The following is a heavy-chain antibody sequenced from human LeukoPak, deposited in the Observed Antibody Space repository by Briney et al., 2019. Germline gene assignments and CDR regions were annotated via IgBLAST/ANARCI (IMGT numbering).Heavy chain of an antibody. D-gene: IGHD6-19*01. Sequence: GGSLRLSCAASGFTFSSYSMNWVRQAPGKGLEWVSSISSSSSYIYYADSVKGRFTISRDNAKNSLYLQMNSLRTEDTAVYFCARDRVAVAGTPYYFDHWGQGTLVTVSS. CDR2: ISSSSSYI. CDR3: ARDRVAVAGTPYYFDH. CDR1: GFTFSSYS. V-gene: IGHV3-21*01. J-gene: IGHJ4*02.